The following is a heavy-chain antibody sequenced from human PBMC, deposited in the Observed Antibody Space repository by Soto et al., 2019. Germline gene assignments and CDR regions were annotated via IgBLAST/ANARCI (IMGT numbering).Heavy chain of an antibody. J-gene: IGHJ5*02. D-gene: IGHD2-2*01. CDR3: ATAGYCISTSCNWFDP. CDR2: FDPEDGET. V-gene: IGHV1-24*01. CDR1: GGTFSSYA. Sequence: ASVKVSCKASGGTFSSYAISWVRQAPGQGLEWMGGFDPEDGETIYAQKFQGRVTMTEDTSTDTAYMELSSLRSEDTAVYYCATAGYCISTSCNWFDPWGQGTLVTVSS.